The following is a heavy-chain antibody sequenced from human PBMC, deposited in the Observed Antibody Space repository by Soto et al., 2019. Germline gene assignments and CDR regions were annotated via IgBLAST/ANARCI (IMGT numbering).Heavy chain of an antibody. J-gene: IGHJ6*02. D-gene: IGHD1-26*01. CDR2: IYPGDSDT. V-gene: IGHV5-51*01. CDR3: ARQEGAPVLFYYGMDV. CDR1: GYNFTNYW. Sequence: GESLKISCKGSGYNFTNYWIGWVRQMPGKGLEWMVIIYPGDSDTRYSPSSQGQVTISADKSISAAYLQWSSLKASDTAMYYCARQEGAPVLFYYGMDVWGQGTTVTVSS.